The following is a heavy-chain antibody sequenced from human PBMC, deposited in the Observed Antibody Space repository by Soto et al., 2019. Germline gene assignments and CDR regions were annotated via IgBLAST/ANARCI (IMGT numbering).Heavy chain of an antibody. CDR3: ARSPRSSPYFDY. V-gene: IGHV5-51*01. Sequence: PGESLKIFCRCSGYTFSNFWIAWVRHLPGKGLEWMGIIYPGDHETRYSPSFHGKVTISADESINTAYLQWSSLEASDSAFYYCARSPRSSPYFDYWGQGALVTVSS. D-gene: IGHD6-13*01. CDR1: GYTFSNFW. CDR2: IYPGDHET. J-gene: IGHJ4*02.